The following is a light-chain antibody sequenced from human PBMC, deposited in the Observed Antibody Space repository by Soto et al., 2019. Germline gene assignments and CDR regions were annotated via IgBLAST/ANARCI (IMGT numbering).Light chain of an antibody. CDR2: GAS. CDR1: QSVSSK. Sequence: EIVMTQSPATLSVSPGERATLSCRASQSVSSKLAWYQQKPGQTPRLLIYGASTRATGIPARFSGSGSGTEFTRTIRSLQSEDSAVYHCQQYNNWPRTFGGGTKVEIK. V-gene: IGKV3-15*01. J-gene: IGKJ4*01. CDR3: QQYNNWPRT.